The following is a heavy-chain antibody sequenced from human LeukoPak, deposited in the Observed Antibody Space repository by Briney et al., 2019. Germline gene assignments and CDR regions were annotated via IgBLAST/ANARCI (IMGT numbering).Heavy chain of an antibody. J-gene: IGHJ4*02. CDR2: INANSGDT. CDR3: AREISGYSDY. D-gene: IGHD3-22*01. CDR1: GYTFTGYY. Sequence: ASVKVSCKASGYTFTGYYMHWVRQAPGQGLEWMGWINANSGDTKYAQKFQGRVTMTRDTSISTAYMELSRLRSDDTAMYYCAREISGYSDYWGQGTLVTVTS. V-gene: IGHV1-2*02.